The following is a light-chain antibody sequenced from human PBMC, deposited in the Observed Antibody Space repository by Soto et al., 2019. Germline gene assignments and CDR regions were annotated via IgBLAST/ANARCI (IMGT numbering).Light chain of an antibody. Sequence: DLVMTQSPLSLPVTPGEPASISCRSNQSLLDSNGYNFLDWYLQKPGQSPQLLIYLGSNRASGVAHRCSGGGSGTEFTPKISRVEAEDVGGDYCMQALQVLPGYTFGQGTKLEIK. CDR3: MQALQVLPGYT. V-gene: IGKV2-28*01. J-gene: IGKJ2*01. CDR1: QSLLDSNGYNF. CDR2: LGS.